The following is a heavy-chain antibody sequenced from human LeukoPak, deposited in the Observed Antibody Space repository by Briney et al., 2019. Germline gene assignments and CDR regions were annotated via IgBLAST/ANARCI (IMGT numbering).Heavy chain of an antibody. V-gene: IGHV3-23*01. Sequence: GGSLRLSCAASGFTFSSYAMNWVRQAPGKGLEWVSAISGSGANAYYADSVKGRFTISRDNSKNTLYLHMNSLRAEDTAVYYCAVHPPIAVTGTGDYWGQGTLVTVSS. CDR3: AVHPPIAVTGTGDY. D-gene: IGHD6-19*01. CDR1: GFTFSSYA. CDR2: ISGSGANA. J-gene: IGHJ4*02.